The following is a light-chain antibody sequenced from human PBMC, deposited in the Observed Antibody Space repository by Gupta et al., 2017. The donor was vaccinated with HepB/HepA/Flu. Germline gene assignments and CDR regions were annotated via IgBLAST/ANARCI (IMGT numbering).Light chain of an antibody. J-gene: IGLJ2*01. CDR3: CSYAGSLVV. V-gene: IGLV2-11*01. CDR1: SSDVGGYNY. CDR2: DVS. Sequence: QSALTQPRSVSGSPGQSVTISCTGTSSDVGGYNYVSWYQQHPGKAPKLMIYDVSKRPSGVPDRFSGSKSGNTASLTISGLQAEDEADYYCCSYAGSLVVCGGGTKLTVL.